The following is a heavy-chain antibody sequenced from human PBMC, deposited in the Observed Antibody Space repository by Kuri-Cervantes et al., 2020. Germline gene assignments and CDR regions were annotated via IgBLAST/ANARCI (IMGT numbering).Heavy chain of an antibody. Sequence: GSLRLSCAVYGGSFSGYYWSWIRQPPGKGLEWIGEINHSGSTNYNPSLKSRVTISVDTSKNQFSLKLSPVTAADTALYYCARETSYRPNMDVWGKGTTVTVSS. D-gene: IGHD3-16*02. CDR1: GGSFSGYY. CDR3: ARETSYRPNMDV. V-gene: IGHV4-34*01. CDR2: INHSGST. J-gene: IGHJ6*03.